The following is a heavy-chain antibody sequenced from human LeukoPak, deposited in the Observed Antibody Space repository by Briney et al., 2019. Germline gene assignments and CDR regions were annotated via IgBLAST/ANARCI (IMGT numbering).Heavy chain of an antibody. CDR3: AREEEWELPDY. D-gene: IGHD1-26*01. CDR1: GFPFSGNA. Sequence: GGSLRLSCTASGFPFSGNAMHWVRQAPGKGLEWVAVISFDGSNKYYADSVKGRFTVSRDNSKNTLYLQIHSLRGEDTARYFCAREEEWELPDYWGQGTLVIVSS. V-gene: IGHV3-30*04. J-gene: IGHJ4*02. CDR2: ISFDGSNK.